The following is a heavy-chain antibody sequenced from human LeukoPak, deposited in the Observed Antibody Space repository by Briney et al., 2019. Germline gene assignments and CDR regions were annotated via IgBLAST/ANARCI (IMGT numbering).Heavy chain of an antibody. CDR3: ARDNDYGDRYSFDY. CDR1: GFTFSSYS. D-gene: IGHD4-17*01. J-gene: IGHJ4*02. V-gene: IGHV3-21*01. CDR2: ISSISSYI. Sequence: PGGSLRLSCAASGFTFSSYSMNWVRQAPGKGLEWVSSISSISSYIYYADSVKGRFTISRDNAKNSLYLQMNSLRAEDTAVYYCARDNDYGDRYSFDYWGQGTLVTVSS.